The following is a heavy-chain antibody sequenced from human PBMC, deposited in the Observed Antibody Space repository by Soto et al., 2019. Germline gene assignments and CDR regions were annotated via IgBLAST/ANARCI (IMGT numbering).Heavy chain of an antibody. J-gene: IGHJ5*02. D-gene: IGHD4-17*01. CDR3: VVNTVTLYNLFDP. Sequence: SVKVSCKASGGTFSSYAISWVRQAPGQGLEWMGGIIPIFGTANYAQKFQGRVTITADESTSTAYMELSSLRSEDTAVYYCVVNTVTLYNLFDPWGQGTLVTVSS. CDR2: IIPIFGTA. CDR1: GGTFSSYA. V-gene: IGHV1-69*13.